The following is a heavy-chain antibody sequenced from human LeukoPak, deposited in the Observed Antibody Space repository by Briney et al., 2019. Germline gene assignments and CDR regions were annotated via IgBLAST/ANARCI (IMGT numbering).Heavy chain of an antibody. D-gene: IGHD2-15*01. CDR2: ISSSSSYI. Sequence: GGSLRLSCAASGFTFSSYSMNWVRQAPGKGLEWVSSISSSSSYIYYADSVKGRFTISRDNAKNSLYLQMNSLRAEDTAVYYCARGEVVVVAATPDYWGQGTPVTVSS. CDR1: GFTFSSYS. V-gene: IGHV3-21*01. CDR3: ARGEVVVVAATPDY. J-gene: IGHJ4*02.